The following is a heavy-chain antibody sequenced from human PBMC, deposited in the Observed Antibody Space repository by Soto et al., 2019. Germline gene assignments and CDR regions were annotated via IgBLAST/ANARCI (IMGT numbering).Heavy chain of an antibody. D-gene: IGHD3-22*01. J-gene: IGHJ4*02. CDR1: GFTFSSYG. V-gene: IGHV3-30*18. CDR3: AKDPYAYDSSGYYADY. CDR2: ISYDGGNK. Sequence: HPGGSLRLSCAASGFTFSSYGMHWVRQAPGKGLEWVAVISYDGGNKYYADSVKGRFTISRDNSKNTLYLQMNSLRAEDTAVYYCAKDPYAYDSSGYYADYWGQGTLVTVSS.